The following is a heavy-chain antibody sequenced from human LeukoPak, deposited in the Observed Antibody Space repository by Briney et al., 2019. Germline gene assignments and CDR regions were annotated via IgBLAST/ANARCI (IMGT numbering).Heavy chain of an antibody. D-gene: IGHD3-22*01. Sequence: GASVTVSCKGSGYTFSGYYMHWVRQAPGQGLEWMGWINYNSGAKNYAQALQGRVTMTRDTSITIFYMELSSLRSDDTAVYYCARALRYDDSSGYYAYWGQGTLGTVSS. V-gene: IGHV1-2*02. J-gene: IGHJ4*02. CDR1: GYTFSGYY. CDR3: ARALRYDDSSGYYAY. CDR2: INYNSGAK.